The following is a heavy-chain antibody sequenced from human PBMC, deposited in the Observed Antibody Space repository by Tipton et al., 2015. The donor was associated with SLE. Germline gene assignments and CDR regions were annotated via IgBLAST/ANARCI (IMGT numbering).Heavy chain of an antibody. CDR3: ARGDFWSANWFDH. CDR2: VNHGGTT. D-gene: IGHD3-3*01. V-gene: IGHV4-34*01. Sequence: TLSLTCAVSGGSFSGYYWSWIRRPPGKGLEWIGEVNHGGTTIYNPSLKSRVTMSVDTSKNQFSLKVTSVTAADTAMYYCARGDFWSANWFDHWGQGTLVTVSS. CDR1: GGSFSGYY. J-gene: IGHJ5*02.